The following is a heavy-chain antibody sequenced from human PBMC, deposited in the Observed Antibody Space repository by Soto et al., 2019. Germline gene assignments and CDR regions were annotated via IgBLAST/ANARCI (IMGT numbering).Heavy chain of an antibody. Sequence: PSQPLSLTCAVSGGSITSANWWTWVRQPPGGGLEWIGEISHSGITNYKASLKSRVAMSVDKTKNDVSLKLTSVTAADTAVYYCAGDLSVWFDSSGHGT. J-gene: IGHJ5*01. V-gene: IGHV4-4*02. CDR1: GGSITSANW. CDR3: AGDLSVWFDS. D-gene: IGHD3-3*01. CDR2: ISHSGIT.